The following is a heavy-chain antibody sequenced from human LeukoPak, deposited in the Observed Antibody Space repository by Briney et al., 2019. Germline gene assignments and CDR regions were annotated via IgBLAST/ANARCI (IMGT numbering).Heavy chain of an antibody. CDR3: ARGLDDAFDI. J-gene: IGHJ3*02. CDR1: GGSISSYY. V-gene: IGHV4-59*01. CDR2: IYYSGGT. Sequence: KPSETLSLTCTVSGGSISSYYWSWIRQPPGKGLEWIGYIYYSGGTNYKSSLKSRVTISVDTSRNQFSLKLRSVTAADTAVYYCARGLDDAFDIWGQGTMVTVSS.